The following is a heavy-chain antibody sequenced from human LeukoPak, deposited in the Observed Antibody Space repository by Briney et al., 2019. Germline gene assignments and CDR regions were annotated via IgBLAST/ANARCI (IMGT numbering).Heavy chain of an antibody. CDR2: ISGSGVST. V-gene: IGHV3-23*01. CDR1: GFTFSTYA. D-gene: IGHD2-21*01. Sequence: GGSLRLSCAASGFTFSTYAMSWVRQAPEKGLEWVSTISGSGVSTSYADSVKGRFTISRDNSQNTLYLQMNSLRAEDTAVYYCAKRRLVAWGQGTLVTVSS. CDR3: AKRRLVA. J-gene: IGHJ4*02.